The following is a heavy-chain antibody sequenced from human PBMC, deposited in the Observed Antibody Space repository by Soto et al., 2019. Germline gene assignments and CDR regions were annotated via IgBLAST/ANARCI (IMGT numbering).Heavy chain of an antibody. CDR1: GGSISSYY. CDR3: ARDESSTSPPLDV. Sequence: SETLSLTCTVSGGSISSYYWSWIRQPPGKGLEWIGYIYYSGSTNYNPSLKTRVTISVDTSKNQFSLKLSSVTAADTAVYYCARDESSTSPPLDVWGKGTTVTVSS. J-gene: IGHJ6*04. V-gene: IGHV4-59*01. D-gene: IGHD2-2*01. CDR2: IYYSGST.